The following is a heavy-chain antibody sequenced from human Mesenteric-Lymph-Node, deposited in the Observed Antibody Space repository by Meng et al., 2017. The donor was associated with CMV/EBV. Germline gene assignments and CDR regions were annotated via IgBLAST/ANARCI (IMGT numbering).Heavy chain of an antibody. CDR3: ARVKVKGEGITWYEQRYFYYGLDV. Sequence: GESLKISCAASGFTFDDYGMSWVRQVPGKGLEWVSGINWTGGSTGYAASVKGRFTISRDNAKKSLYLQMNSLTAEDTALYYCARVKVKGEGITWYEQRYFYYGLDVWGPGTTVTVSS. J-gene: IGHJ6*02. D-gene: IGHD6-13*01. CDR2: INWTGGST. V-gene: IGHV3-20*04. CDR1: GFTFDDYG.